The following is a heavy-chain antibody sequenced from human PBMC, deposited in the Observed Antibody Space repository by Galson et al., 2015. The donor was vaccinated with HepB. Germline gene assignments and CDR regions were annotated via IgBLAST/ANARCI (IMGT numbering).Heavy chain of an antibody. J-gene: IGHJ4*02. CDR1: GFTFSRYS. V-gene: IGHV3-21*01. CDR3: ARDRPVLRYFDWLLWGANDY. Sequence: SLRLSCAASGFTFSRYSMNWVRQAPGKGLEWVSSISSSSSYIYYADSVKGRFTISRDNAKNSLYLQMNSLRAEDTAVYYCARDRPVLRYFDWLLWGANDYWGQGTLVTVSS. D-gene: IGHD3-9*01. CDR2: ISSSSSYI.